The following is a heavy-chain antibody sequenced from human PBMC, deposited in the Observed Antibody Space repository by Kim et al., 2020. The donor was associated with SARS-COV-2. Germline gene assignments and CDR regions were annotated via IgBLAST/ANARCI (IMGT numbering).Heavy chain of an antibody. J-gene: IGHJ6*02. CDR1: GFTYSNYF. CDR2: ISSDGETR. D-gene: IGHD3-16*01. Sequence: GGSLRLSCTASGFTYSNYFMSWIRRAPGKGLEWVSYISSDGETRYYAASVKGRFIISRDNAKNSLYLQMKSLRVEDTGAYYCVRDLLGDRGYYYGLDIWGQGTTVIVSS. CDR3: VRDLLGDRGYYYGLDI. V-gene: IGHV3-11*01.